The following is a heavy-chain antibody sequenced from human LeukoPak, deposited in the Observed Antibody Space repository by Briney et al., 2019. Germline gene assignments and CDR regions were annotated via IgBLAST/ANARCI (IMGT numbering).Heavy chain of an antibody. J-gene: IGHJ4*02. CDR1: GFTFSSYA. V-gene: IGHV3-23*01. CDR2: ISGSGGST. Sequence: GGSLRLSCAASGFTFSSYAMSWVRQAPGKGLEWASAISGSGGSTYYADSVKGRFTISRDNSKNTLYLQMNSLRAEDTAVYYCAKGYCSSTSCYSGYWGQGTLVTVSS. CDR3: AKGYCSSTSCYSGY. D-gene: IGHD2-2*01.